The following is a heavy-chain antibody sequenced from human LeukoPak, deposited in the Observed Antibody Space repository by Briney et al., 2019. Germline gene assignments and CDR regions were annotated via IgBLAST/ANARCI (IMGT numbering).Heavy chain of an antibody. CDR3: ARGRPDDYDFWSGPPYYYYYMDV. CDR1: GGTFSSYA. CDR2: IIPIFGTA. J-gene: IGHJ6*03. D-gene: IGHD3-3*01. Sequence: SVKVSCKASGGTFSSYAISWVRQAPGQGLEWMGGIIPIFGTANYAQRFQGRVTITADESTSTAYMELSSLRSEDTAVYYCARGRPDDYDFWSGPPYYYYYMDVWGKGTTVTVSS. V-gene: IGHV1-69*13.